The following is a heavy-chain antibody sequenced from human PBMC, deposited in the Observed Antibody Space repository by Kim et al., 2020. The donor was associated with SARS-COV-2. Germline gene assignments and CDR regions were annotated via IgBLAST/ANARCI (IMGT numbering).Heavy chain of an antibody. Sequence: GESLKISCKGSGYRFTSHWIGWVRQMPGKGLEWMGIIYPGDSDTRYSPSFQGQVTISADKSINTAYLQWSSLKASDTAMYYCARAVRGFLEWHDIWGQGTMVTVSS. CDR1: GYRFTSHW. J-gene: IGHJ3*02. V-gene: IGHV5-51*01. D-gene: IGHD3-3*01. CDR3: ARAVRGFLEWHDI. CDR2: IYPGDSDT.